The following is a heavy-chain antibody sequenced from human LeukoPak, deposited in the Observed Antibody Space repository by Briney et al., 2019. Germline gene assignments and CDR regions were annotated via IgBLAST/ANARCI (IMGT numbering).Heavy chain of an antibody. CDR2: IYYSGST. J-gene: IGHJ4*02. CDR3: ARGSRELYFFDY. D-gene: IGHD1-7*01. V-gene: IGHV4-59*01. CDR1: GGSISSYY. Sequence: SETLSLTCTVSGGSISSYYWSWIRQPPGKGLEWIGYIYYSGSTKYNPSLKSRVIISVVASKTQFSLKLNSVTAADTAVYYCARGSRELYFFDYWGQGTLVTVSS.